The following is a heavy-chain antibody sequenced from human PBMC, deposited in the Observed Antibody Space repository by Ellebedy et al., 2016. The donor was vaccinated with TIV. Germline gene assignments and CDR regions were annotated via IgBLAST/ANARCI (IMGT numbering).Heavy chain of an antibody. CDR2: ISNSGGST. J-gene: IGHJ4*02. Sequence: GESLKISCAASTFTFSNYALIWVRQAPGKGLEWVAGISNSGGSTRYADSVKGRFTISRDNSKSTAYLQMDSLRVDDTAVYFCAKGASGWFEDYIDFWGQGNLVTVSS. V-gene: IGHV3-23*01. CDR1: TFTFSNYA. D-gene: IGHD6-19*01. CDR3: AKGASGWFEDYIDF.